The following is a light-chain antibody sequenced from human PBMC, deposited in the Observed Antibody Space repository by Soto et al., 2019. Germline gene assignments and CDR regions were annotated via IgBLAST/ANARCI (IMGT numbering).Light chain of an antibody. CDR1: QSVSSN. Sequence: EIVMAQYPTTLALSPLRRATHSCRASQSVSSNLAWYQQKPGQAPRLLIYDASSRATGIPDRFSGGGSGTDFTLTISRLEPEDFAVYYCQQSSSYPLTFGGGTKVDI. J-gene: IGKJ4*01. CDR3: QQSSSYPLT. V-gene: IGKV3-20*01. CDR2: DAS.